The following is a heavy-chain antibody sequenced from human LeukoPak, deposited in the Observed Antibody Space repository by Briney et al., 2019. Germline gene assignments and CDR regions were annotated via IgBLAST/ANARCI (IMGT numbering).Heavy chain of an antibody. D-gene: IGHD2-15*01. J-gene: IGHJ3*02. CDR2: IYYSGST. CDR3: ARDLPDIVVVVAVTGAFDI. CDR1: GGSISSSSYY. Sequence: SETLSLTCTVSGGSISSSSYYWGWIRQPPGKGLEWIGSIYYSGSTYYNPSLKSRVTISVDTSKNQFSLKLSSVTAADTAVYYCARDLPDIVVVVAVTGAFDIWGQGTVVTVSS. V-gene: IGHV4-39*07.